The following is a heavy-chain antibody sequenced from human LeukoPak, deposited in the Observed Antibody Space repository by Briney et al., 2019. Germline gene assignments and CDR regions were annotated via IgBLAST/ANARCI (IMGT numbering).Heavy chain of an antibody. J-gene: IGHJ4*02. CDR1: GFTFSSYS. CDR3: AKARSGGTYQFDY. D-gene: IGHD3-16*02. Sequence: GGSLRLSCAASGFTFSSYSMNWVRQAPGKGLEWVSYISSSSSTIYYADSVKGRFTISRDNAKNSLYLQMNSLRAEDTAVYYCAKARSGGTYQFDYWGQGTLVTVSS. V-gene: IGHV3-48*01. CDR2: ISSSSSTI.